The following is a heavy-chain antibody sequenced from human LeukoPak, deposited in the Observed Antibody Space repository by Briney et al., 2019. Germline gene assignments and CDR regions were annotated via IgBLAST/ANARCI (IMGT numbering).Heavy chain of an antibody. J-gene: IGHJ4*02. CDR3: AIHDFWSGYFDY. D-gene: IGHD3-3*01. Sequence: GASVKVSCKASGYTFTGYYMHWVRQAPGQGLEWMGWINPNSGGTNYAQKFQGRVTMTRDTSISTAYMELSRLRSDDTAVYYCAIHDFWSGYFDYWDQGTLVTVSS. V-gene: IGHV1-2*02. CDR1: GYTFTGYY. CDR2: INPNSGGT.